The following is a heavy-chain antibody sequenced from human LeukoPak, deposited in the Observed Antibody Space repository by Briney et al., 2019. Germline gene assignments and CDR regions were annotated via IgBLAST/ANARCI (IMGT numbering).Heavy chain of an antibody. Sequence: GGSLRLSCAASGFTFSSYAMSWVRQAPGKGLEWVSAISGSGGSTYYADSVKGRFTISRDNSKNTLYPQMNSLRAEDTAVYYCAKRQWELDDAFDIWGQGTMVTVSS. CDR1: GFTFSSYA. D-gene: IGHD1-26*01. CDR2: ISGSGGST. V-gene: IGHV3-23*01. J-gene: IGHJ3*02. CDR3: AKRQWELDDAFDI.